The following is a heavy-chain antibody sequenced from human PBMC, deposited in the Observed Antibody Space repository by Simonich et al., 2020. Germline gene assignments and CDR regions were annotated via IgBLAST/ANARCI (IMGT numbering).Heavy chain of an antibody. CDR2: IYYSGST. CDR1: GGSISSSSYY. D-gene: IGHD6-6*01. J-gene: IGHJ4*02. CDR3: ARWAYSSSYFDY. Sequence: QLQLQESVPGLVKPSETLSLTCTVSGGSISSSSYYWGWIRQPPGKGLEWIGSIYYSGSTYYNPSLKSRVTISVDTSKNQFSLKLSSVTAADTAVYYCARWAYSSSYFDYWGQGTLVTVSS. V-gene: IGHV4-39*01.